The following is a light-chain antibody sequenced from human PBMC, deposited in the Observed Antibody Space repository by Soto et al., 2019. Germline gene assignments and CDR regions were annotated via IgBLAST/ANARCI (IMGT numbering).Light chain of an antibody. J-gene: IGKJ4*01. CDR1: QDIKNY. CDR2: DAS. Sequence: DIPMTQSPSSLSASVGDRVTITCQASQDIKNYLNWYQQKSGKAPKLLIYDASDLETGVPSRFSGSGSGTDFTFTINSLQPEEIATYYCQQYDNLPLTFGGGTKVEIK. CDR3: QQYDNLPLT. V-gene: IGKV1-33*01.